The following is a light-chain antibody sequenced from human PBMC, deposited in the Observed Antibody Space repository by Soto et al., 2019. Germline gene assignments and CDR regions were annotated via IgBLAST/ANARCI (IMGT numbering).Light chain of an antibody. Sequence: DIQLTKSPSSLSASVGDRVTITCRAGQTISDYLNWYQQKPGTAPKLLIYAASTLQSGVPSRFSGSRSGTDFTLTISSLHPEDVATYYCQPTFSAPSITFGQGTRLEIK. J-gene: IGKJ5*01. V-gene: IGKV1-39*01. CDR3: QPTFSAPSIT. CDR2: AAS. CDR1: QTISDY.